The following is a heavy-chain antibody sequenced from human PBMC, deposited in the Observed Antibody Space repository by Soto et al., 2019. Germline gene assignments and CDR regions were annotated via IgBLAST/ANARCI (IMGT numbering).Heavy chain of an antibody. CDR3: ARGIPFSQYYFDY. V-gene: IGHV1-18*01. J-gene: IGHJ4*02. Sequence: GASVKVSCKASGGTFSSYSISWVRQAPGQGLEWMGGISAYNGKTNYAQKLQGRVTMTTDTSTSTAYMELRSLRSDDTAVYYCARGIPFSQYYFDYWGQGTLVTVSS. CDR2: ISAYNGKT. D-gene: IGHD2-21*01. CDR1: GGTFSSYS.